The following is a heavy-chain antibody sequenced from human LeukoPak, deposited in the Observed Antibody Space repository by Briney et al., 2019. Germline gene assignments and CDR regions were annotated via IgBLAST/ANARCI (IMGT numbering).Heavy chain of an antibody. J-gene: IGHJ4*02. CDR1: GFTFSSYA. CDR2: ISGSGGST. V-gene: IGHV3-23*01. Sequence: PGGSLRLSCAASGFTFSSYAMSWVRQAPGKGLEWVSAISGSGGSTYYADSVKGRFTISRDNSKNTLYLQMNTLRAEDTAVYYCASKSSGWYYNYWGQGTLVTVSS. D-gene: IGHD6-19*01. CDR3: ASKSSGWYYNY.